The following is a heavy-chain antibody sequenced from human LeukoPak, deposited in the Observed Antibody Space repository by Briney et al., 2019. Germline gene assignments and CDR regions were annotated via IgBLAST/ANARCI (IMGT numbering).Heavy chain of an antibody. CDR3: ARVIGRVDP. Sequence: SETLSLTCAVYGGSFSGYYWSWIRQPPGKGLEWIGYIYYSGSTNYNPSLKSRVTISVDTSKNQFSLKLSSVTAADTAVYYCARVIGRVDPWGQGTLVTVSS. CDR1: GGSFSGYY. CDR2: IYYSGST. J-gene: IGHJ5*02. V-gene: IGHV4-59*01.